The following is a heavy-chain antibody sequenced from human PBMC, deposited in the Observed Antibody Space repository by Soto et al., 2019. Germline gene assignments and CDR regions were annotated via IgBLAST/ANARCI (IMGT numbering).Heavy chain of an antibody. CDR3: ARVTSRRRSYYFDY. J-gene: IGHJ4*02. CDR1: GGSISSYY. CDR2: IYYSGST. Sequence: SETLPLTCTVSGGSISSYYWSWIRQPPGKGLEWIGYIYYSGSTNYNPSLKSRVTISVDTSKNQFSLKLSSVTAADTAVYYCARVTSRRRSYYFDYWGQGTLVTVSS. D-gene: IGHD6-6*01. V-gene: IGHV4-59*01.